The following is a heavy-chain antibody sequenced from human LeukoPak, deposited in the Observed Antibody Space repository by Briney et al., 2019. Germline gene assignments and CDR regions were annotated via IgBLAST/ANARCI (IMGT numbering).Heavy chain of an antibody. V-gene: IGHV3-21*01. CDR1: GSTFSSYS. Sequence: MSGGSLRLSCAASGSTFSSYSMNWVRQAPGKGLEWVSSISSSSSYIYYADSVKGRFTISRDNAKNSLYLQMNSLRAEDTAVYYCARGRDTAYDYWGQGTLVTVSS. D-gene: IGHD5-18*01. CDR3: ARGRDTAYDY. CDR2: ISSSSSYI. J-gene: IGHJ4*02.